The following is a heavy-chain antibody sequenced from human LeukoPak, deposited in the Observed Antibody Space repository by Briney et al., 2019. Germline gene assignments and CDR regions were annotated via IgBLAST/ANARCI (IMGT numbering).Heavy chain of an antibody. Sequence: ASVKVSCKASGYTFTSYGISWVRQAPGQGLEWMGWISAYNGNTNYAQKFQGRVTITADKSTSTAYMELSSLRSEDTAVYFCAREDSSNWYFSFDYWGQGTLVTVSS. V-gene: IGHV1-18*01. CDR1: GYTFTSYG. CDR3: AREDSSNWYFSFDY. D-gene: IGHD6-13*01. CDR2: ISAYNGNT. J-gene: IGHJ4*02.